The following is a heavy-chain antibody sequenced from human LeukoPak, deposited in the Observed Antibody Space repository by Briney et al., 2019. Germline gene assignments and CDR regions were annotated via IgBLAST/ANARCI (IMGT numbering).Heavy chain of an antibody. CDR3: VRAVAGKGCIDY. Sequence: PGGSLRLSCAASGFTFSSYWMNWVRQAPGKGLVWVSRIASDGSSTTYAVSVKGRFSISRDNAKNTLYLQLSSLRAEDTAVFYCVRAVAGKGCIDYWGQGTLVTVSS. V-gene: IGHV3-74*01. CDR1: GFTFSSYW. CDR2: IASDGSST. J-gene: IGHJ4*02. D-gene: IGHD6-19*01.